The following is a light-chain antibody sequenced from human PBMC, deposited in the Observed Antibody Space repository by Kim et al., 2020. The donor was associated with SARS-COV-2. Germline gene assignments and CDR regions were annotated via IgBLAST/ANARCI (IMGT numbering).Light chain of an antibody. Sequence: RVTISCTGSISNIGADYDVHWYQQVPGTAPKLLIYGNNNRPSGVPDRFSGSKSGTSASLAITGLQAEDEADYYCQSYDSSLSAVLFGGGTQLTVL. CDR2: GNN. CDR1: ISNIGADYD. CDR3: QSYDSSLSAVL. V-gene: IGLV1-40*01. J-gene: IGLJ2*01.